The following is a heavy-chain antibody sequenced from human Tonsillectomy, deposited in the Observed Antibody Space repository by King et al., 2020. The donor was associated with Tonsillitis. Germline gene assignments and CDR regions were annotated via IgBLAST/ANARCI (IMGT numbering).Heavy chain of an antibody. CDR3: ARTITATSHIDL. Sequence: VQLVESGAEVKKPGSSVKVSCKASGGTFNNYAINRVRQAPGQGLEWMGGIIPFIRTPNYAQKFQGRVTITAEESTSTAYMELSTLTYQDTAVYYCARTITATSHIDLWRRGTPVTVSS. D-gene: IGHD3-3*01. V-gene: IGHV1-69*01. CDR2: IIPFIRTP. CDR1: GGTFNNYA. J-gene: IGHJ2*01.